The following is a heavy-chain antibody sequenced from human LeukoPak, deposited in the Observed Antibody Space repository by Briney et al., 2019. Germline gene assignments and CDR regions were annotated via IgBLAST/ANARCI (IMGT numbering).Heavy chain of an antibody. CDR3: ARHAYFYDSPFDY. CDR1: GGSISSSSYY. D-gene: IGHD3-22*01. Sequence: SETLSLTCTVSGGSISSSSYYWGWIRQPPGKGLEWIGSIYYSGSTYYNPSLKSRVTISVDTSKHQFSLKLSSVTAADTAVYYCARHAYFYDSPFDYWGLGTLVTVSS. V-gene: IGHV4-39*01. CDR2: IYYSGST. J-gene: IGHJ4*02.